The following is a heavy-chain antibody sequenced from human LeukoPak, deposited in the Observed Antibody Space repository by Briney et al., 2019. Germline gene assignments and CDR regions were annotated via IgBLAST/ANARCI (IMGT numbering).Heavy chain of an antibody. J-gene: IGHJ4*02. Sequence: SETLSLTCTASGGSISSHYWSWIRQPPGKGLEWIGYIYYSGSTNYNPSLKSRVTISVDTSKNQFSLKLSSVTAADPAVYYCARGTKVAATFDYWGQGTLVTVSS. CDR2: IYYSGST. V-gene: IGHV4-59*11. CDR1: GGSISSHY. D-gene: IGHD2-15*01. CDR3: ARGTKVAATFDY.